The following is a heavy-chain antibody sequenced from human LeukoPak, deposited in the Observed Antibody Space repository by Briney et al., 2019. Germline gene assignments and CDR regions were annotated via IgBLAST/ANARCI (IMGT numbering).Heavy chain of an antibody. CDR3: AKRHYYDSSGYYPSLYYFDY. J-gene: IGHJ4*02. CDR2: IRYDGSNK. V-gene: IGHV3-30*02. CDR1: GFTFSSYG. Sequence: GGSLRLSCAASGFTFSSYGMHWVRQAPGKGLEWVAFIRYDGSNKYYADSVKGRFTISRDNSKNTLYLQMNSLRAEDTAVYYCAKRHYYDSSGYYPSLYYFDYWGQGTLVTVSS. D-gene: IGHD3-22*01.